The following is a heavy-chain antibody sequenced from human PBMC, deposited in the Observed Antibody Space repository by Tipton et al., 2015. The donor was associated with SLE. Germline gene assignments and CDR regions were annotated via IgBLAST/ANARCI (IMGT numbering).Heavy chain of an antibody. V-gene: IGHV4-39*07. CDR1: LGSITRSDNY. CDR2: VYYSGTT. Sequence: TLSLTCTVSLGSITRSDNYWGWIRQPPEKGLEWIGSVYYSGTTYSNPSLKRRVTTSIDTSKNQFSLKLNSVTAADTAVYYCATQEGGSYYYFDYWGQGMLVTVSS. J-gene: IGHJ4*02. D-gene: IGHD1-26*01. CDR3: ATQEGGSYYYFDY.